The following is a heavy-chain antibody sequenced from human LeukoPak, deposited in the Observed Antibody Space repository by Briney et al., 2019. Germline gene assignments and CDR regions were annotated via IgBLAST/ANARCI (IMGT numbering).Heavy chain of an antibody. CDR2: INQDGTEK. J-gene: IGHJ4*02. V-gene: IGHV3-7*01. CDR1: GFSSTTYW. D-gene: IGHD3-10*01. Sequence: GESLRLSCAASGFSSTTYWMSWVRQAQGKGLEWVANINQDGTEKYYVESVKGRFTISRDNGKNSLYLQMNSPRVEDTAVYYCASGPRGSGLDYWGQGTLVTVSS. CDR3: ASGPRGSGLDY.